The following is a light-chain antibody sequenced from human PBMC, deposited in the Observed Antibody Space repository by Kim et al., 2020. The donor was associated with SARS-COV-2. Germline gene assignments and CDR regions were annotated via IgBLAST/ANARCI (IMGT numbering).Light chain of an antibody. CDR2: EDS. V-gene: IGLV3-10*01. J-gene: IGLJ3*02. CDR3: YSTDSSGNHRV. CDR1: ALPKKY. Sequence: SYELTQPPSVSVSPGQTARITCSGDALPKKYAYWYQQKSGQAPVLVIYEDSKRPSGIPERFSGSSSGTMATLTISGAQVEDEADYYCYSTDSSGNHRVFGGGTQPTVL.